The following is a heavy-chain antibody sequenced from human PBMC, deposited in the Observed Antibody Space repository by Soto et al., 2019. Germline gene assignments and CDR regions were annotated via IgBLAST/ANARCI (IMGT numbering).Heavy chain of an antibody. CDR1: GYTFTTYD. D-gene: IGHD6-6*01. Sequence: QVQLVQSGAEVREPGASVKVSCKASGYTFTTYDINWVRQASGQGLEWMGWMKPNSGDTGYGQKFQGRVALTRETSTSTAYMELSGLKSEDTAVYYCVALARWGQGTLVTVSS. CDR2: MKPNSGDT. CDR3: VALAR. J-gene: IGHJ4*02. V-gene: IGHV1-8*01.